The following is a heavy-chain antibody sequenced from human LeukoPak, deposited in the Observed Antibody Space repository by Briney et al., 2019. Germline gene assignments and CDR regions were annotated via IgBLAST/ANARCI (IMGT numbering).Heavy chain of an antibody. D-gene: IGHD3-22*01. V-gene: IGHV3-23*01. CDR2: ISGSGGST. Sequence: GGSLRLSCAVSGITLSNYGMSWVRQAPGKGLEWVSAISGSGGSTYYADSVKGRFTISRHNSKNTLYLQMNSLRAEDTAVYYCAREGRYDSSGYYTDYWGQGTLVTVSS. CDR3: AREGRYDSSGYYTDY. CDR1: GITLSNYG. J-gene: IGHJ4*02.